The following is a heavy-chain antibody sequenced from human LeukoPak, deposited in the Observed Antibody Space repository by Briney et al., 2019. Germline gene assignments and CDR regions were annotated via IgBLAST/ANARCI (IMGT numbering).Heavy chain of an antibody. V-gene: IGHV3-7*03. CDR1: GFTFGDYA. J-gene: IGHJ4*02. D-gene: IGHD4-17*01. CDR3: ARDKDSGATTGSIFDY. Sequence: GGSLRLSCTASGFTFGDYAMSWFRQAPGRGLEWVATIKEDGSEKYYVNSVKGRFTISRDNAKNSISLEMESLRADDTAVYYCARDKDSGATTGSIFDYWGQGTLVTVSS. CDR2: IKEDGSEK.